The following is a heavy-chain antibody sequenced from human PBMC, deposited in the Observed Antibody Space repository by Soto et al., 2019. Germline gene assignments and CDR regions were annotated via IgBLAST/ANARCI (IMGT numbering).Heavy chain of an antibody. D-gene: IGHD4-17*01. J-gene: IGHJ6*03. CDR1: GGSISSSSYY. Sequence: SETLSLTCTVSGGSISSSSYYWGWIRQPPGKGLEWIGSIYYSGSTYYNPSLKSRVTISVDTSKNQFSPKLSSVTAADTAVYYCAGHTVTTEEAYYYYMDVWGKGTTVTVSS. CDR3: AGHTVTTEEAYYYYMDV. V-gene: IGHV4-39*01. CDR2: IYYSGST.